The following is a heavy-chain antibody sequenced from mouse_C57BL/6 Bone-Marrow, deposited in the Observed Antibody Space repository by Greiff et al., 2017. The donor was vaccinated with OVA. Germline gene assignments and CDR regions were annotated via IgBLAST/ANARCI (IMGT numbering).Heavy chain of an antibody. Sequence: DVQLQESGPELVKPGASVKISCKASGYSFTGYYMHWVKQSPEKSLEWIGEINPSTGGTPSNQKFKAKATLTVDKSSSTAYMQLKSLTSEDSAVYYCARIYYGNSYWYFDVWGTGTTVTVSS. V-gene: IGHV1-42*01. CDR1: GYSFTGYY. D-gene: IGHD2-1*01. CDR2: INPSTGGT. J-gene: IGHJ1*03. CDR3: ARIYYGNSYWYFDV.